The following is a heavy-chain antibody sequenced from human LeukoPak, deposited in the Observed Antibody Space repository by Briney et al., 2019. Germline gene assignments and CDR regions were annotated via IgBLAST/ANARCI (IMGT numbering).Heavy chain of an antibody. CDR1: GYTFTSYG. V-gene: IGHV1-18*01. J-gene: IGHJ6*03. D-gene: IGHD6-19*01. CDR3: ARDLAVAGPPDYYYYYMDV. Sequence: ASVKVSCKASGYTFTSYGISWVRQAPGQGLEWMGWISAYNGNTTYAQKLQGRVTMTTDTSTSTAYMELSSLRSDDTAVYYCARDLAVAGPPDYYYYYMDVWGKGTTVTVSS. CDR2: ISAYNGNT.